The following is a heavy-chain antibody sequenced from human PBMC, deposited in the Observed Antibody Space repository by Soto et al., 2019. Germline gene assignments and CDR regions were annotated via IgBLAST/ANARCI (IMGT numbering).Heavy chain of an antibody. J-gene: IGHJ4*02. CDR3: ATYSNTKTFAC. Sequence: PSETLSLTCTVSGGSISSYYWSWSWIRQAPGKGLEWIGNFHYSGDTNYNPSLKSRVTISLDTSENQFSLNMISVTAADTAVYYCATYSNTKTFACWGQGALVTVSS. D-gene: IGHD4-4*01. CDR1: GGSISSYY. V-gene: IGHV4-59*01. CDR2: FHYSGDT.